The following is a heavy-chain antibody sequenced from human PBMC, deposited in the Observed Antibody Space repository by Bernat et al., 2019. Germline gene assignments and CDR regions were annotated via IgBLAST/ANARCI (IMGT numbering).Heavy chain of an antibody. CDR2: INHSGST. V-gene: IGHV4-34*01. J-gene: IGHJ4*01. CDR1: GGSFSGYY. CDR3: ARAHSYGSGSYYSERNFDY. D-gene: IGHD3-10*01. Sequence: QVQLQQGGAGLLKPSETLSLTCAVDGGSFSGYYWSWIRQPPGKGLEWIGEINHSGSTNYNPSLKSRVTISVDTSKNQFSLKLSSVTAADTAVYYCARAHSYGSGSYYSERNFDYWGHVSLVAVSS.